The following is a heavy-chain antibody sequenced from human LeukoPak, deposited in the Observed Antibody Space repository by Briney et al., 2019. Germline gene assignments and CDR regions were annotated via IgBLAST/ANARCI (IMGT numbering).Heavy chain of an antibody. J-gene: IGHJ3*02. V-gene: IGHV4-38-2*02. D-gene: IGHD3-22*01. CDR2: IYHSGST. Sequence: PSETLSLTCTVSGYSISSGYYWGWIRQPPGKGLEWIGSIYHSGSTYYNPSLKSRVTISVDMSKNQFSLKLSSVTAADTAVYYCARATYYYDSSGYWSFDIWGQGTMVTVSS. CDR1: GYSISSGYY. CDR3: ARATYYYDSSGYWSFDI.